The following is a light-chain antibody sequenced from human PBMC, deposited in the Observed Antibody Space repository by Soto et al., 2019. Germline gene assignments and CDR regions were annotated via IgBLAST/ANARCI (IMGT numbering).Light chain of an antibody. Sequence: QSALTQPASVSGSTGQSITISCTGTSSDIGAYNFVSWYQQHPGKAPKLMLYDVNIRPSGVSNRFSGSKSGNTASLTSSGRQAEDEADYYCTSWTTSTTMIFGGGTKLTVL. V-gene: IGLV2-14*03. CDR1: SSDIGAYNF. CDR2: DVN. J-gene: IGLJ2*01. CDR3: TSWTTSTTMI.